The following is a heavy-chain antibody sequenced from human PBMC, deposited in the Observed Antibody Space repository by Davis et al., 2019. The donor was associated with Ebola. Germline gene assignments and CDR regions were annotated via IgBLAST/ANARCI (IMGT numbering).Heavy chain of an antibody. J-gene: IGHJ4*02. Sequence: ASVKVSCKASGYTFTSYYMHWVRQAPGQGLEWMGIINPSGGSTSYAQKFQGRVTISVDTSKNQFSLKLSSVTAADTAVYYCARLLTYYYGSGSYQSPYFFDYWGQGTLVTVSS. CDR2: INPSGGST. V-gene: IGHV1-46*01. D-gene: IGHD3-10*01. CDR1: GYTFTSYY. CDR3: ARLLTYYYGSGSYQSPYFFDY.